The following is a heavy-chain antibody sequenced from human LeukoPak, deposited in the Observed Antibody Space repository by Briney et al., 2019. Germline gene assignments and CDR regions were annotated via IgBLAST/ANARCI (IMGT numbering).Heavy chain of an antibody. D-gene: IGHD6-13*01. V-gene: IGHV4-38-2*01. CDR3: ARHPDGYSSSWYSSP. J-gene: IGHJ5*02. CDR2: IYHSGST. CDR1: GYSISSGYY. Sequence: SETLSLTCAVSGYSISSGYYWGWIRQPPGKGLEWTGSIYHSGSTYYKPSLKSRVTISVDTSKNQFSLKLSSVTAADTAVYYCARHPDGYSSSWYSSPWGQGTLVTVSS.